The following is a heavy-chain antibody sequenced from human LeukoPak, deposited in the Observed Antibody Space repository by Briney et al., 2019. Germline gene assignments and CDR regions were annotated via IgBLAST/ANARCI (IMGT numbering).Heavy chain of an antibody. Sequence: GGSLRLSCAASGLTFSNYDMHWFRQAPGKGLEWMALIRYDRVDKYYADSVKGRFTISRDNSKNTLYLQMNSLRAEDTAVYYCAKSPAEGGATISYFDYWGQGTLVTVSS. V-gene: IGHV3-30*02. J-gene: IGHJ4*02. D-gene: IGHD5-12*01. CDR3: AKSPAEGGATISYFDY. CDR2: IRYDRVDK. CDR1: GLTFSNYD.